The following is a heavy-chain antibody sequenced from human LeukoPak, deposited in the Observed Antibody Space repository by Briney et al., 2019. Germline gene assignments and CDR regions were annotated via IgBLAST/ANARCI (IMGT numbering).Heavy chain of an antibody. J-gene: IGHJ4*02. Sequence: GGSLRLSCAASGFNFGTYWMSWVRQTPGKGLEWVANIRQDGREKFYVDSVKGRFTISRDSVKDLLFLQMQNLRAEDTAFYYCARLPSRSLWRSFAAYFDHWGLGTLVTVSS. V-gene: IGHV3-7*03. D-gene: IGHD2-21*01. CDR2: IRQDGREK. CDR3: ARLPSRSLWRSFAAYFDH. CDR1: GFNFGTYW.